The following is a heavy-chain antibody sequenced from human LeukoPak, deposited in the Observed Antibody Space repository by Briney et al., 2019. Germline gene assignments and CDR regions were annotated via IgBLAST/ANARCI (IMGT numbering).Heavy chain of an antibody. J-gene: IGHJ3*02. Sequence: SGKSLRLSCAASGFTFSIYGMHWVRQAPGKGLEWVAVIWFDGSKKEYADSVKGRFTISRDNSKNTLYLQMDSLRAEDTAVYYCARPSYTAMVTGDAFDIWGQGTMVTVSS. V-gene: IGHV3-33*01. CDR1: GFTFSIYG. CDR3: ARPSYTAMVTGDAFDI. CDR2: IWFDGSKK. D-gene: IGHD5-18*01.